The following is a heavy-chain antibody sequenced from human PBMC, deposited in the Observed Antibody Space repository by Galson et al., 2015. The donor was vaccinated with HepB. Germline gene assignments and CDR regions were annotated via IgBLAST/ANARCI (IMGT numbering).Heavy chain of an antibody. V-gene: IGHV3-21*01. J-gene: IGHJ3*02. D-gene: IGHD1-1*01. CDR3: ARRYNWNAGETDGFDI. CDR1: GFTFSDYN. CDR2: ISSSSSYI. Sequence: SLRLSCAASGFTFSDYNMNWVRQAPGKGLEWVSSISSSSSYIYYADSMKGRFTISRDNAKNSLYLQMNSLRAEDTAVYYCARRYNWNAGETDGFDIWGQGTMVTVSS.